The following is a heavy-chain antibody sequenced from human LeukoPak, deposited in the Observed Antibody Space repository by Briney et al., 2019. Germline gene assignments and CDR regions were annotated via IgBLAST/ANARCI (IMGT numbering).Heavy chain of an antibody. CDR1: GGSMSSGGYF. D-gene: IGHD1-26*01. CDR3: ARGAVGATQGAFDI. Sequence: PSQTLSLTCTVSGGSMSSGGYFWSWIRQHPGKGLEWIGYIYHSGSTYYNPSLKSRVTISVDRSKNQFSLKLSSVTAADTAVYYCARGAVGATQGAFDIWGQGTMVTVSS. J-gene: IGHJ3*02. V-gene: IGHV4-30-2*01. CDR2: IYHSGST.